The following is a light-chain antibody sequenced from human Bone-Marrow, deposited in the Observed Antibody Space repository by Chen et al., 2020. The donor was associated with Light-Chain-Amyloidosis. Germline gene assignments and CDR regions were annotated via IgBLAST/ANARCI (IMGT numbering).Light chain of an antibody. CDR3: MQALQTLLT. CDR1: QSLLHSNGYNY. Sequence: DPVLTQSPFSLTVTPGESASISCRSSQSLLHSNGYNYLDWYLQKPGQSPQLLIYLGSNRASGVPDRFSGSGSGTDFTLKISRVEAEDVRVYYCMQALQTLLTFGGGTKVEIK. V-gene: IGKV2-28*01. J-gene: IGKJ4*01. CDR2: LGS.